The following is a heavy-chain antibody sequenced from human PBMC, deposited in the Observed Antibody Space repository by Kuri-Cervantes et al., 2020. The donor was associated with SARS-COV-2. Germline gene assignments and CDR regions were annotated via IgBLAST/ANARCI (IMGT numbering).Heavy chain of an antibody. V-gene: IGHV3-74*01. CDR2: INPDGSYT. D-gene: IGHD1-1*01. CDR3: VRDGDHWNFDY. CDR1: GLTLSGHW. J-gene: IGHJ4*02. Sequence: GGSLRPSCAASGLTLSGHWIHWVRKAPGKGLVWVSRINPDGSYTNNADSVKGRFTLSRDNAKNMLFLQMNSLRAEDTAVYYCVRDGDHWNFDYWGQGTLVTVSS.